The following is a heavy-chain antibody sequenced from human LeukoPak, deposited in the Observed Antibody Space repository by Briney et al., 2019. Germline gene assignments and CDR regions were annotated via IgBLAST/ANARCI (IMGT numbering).Heavy chain of an antibody. V-gene: IGHV3-21*01. CDR2: ISSSSSYI. J-gene: IGHJ4*02. Sequence: GGSLRLSCAASGFTFSSYSMDWVRQAPGKGLEWVSSISSSSSYIYYADSVKGRFTISRDDAKNSLYLQMNSLRAEDTAVYYCASQYYYDSSGYFDYWGQGTLVTVSS. D-gene: IGHD3-22*01. CDR1: GFTFSSYS. CDR3: ASQYYYDSSGYFDY.